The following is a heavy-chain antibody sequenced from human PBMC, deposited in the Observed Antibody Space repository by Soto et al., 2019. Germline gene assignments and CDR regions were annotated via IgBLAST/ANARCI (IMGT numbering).Heavy chain of an antibody. CDR1: GYTFTSYC. V-gene: IGHV1-18*01. Sequence: VXVSCRASGYTFTSYCISWVRQAPGQGLEWMGWISAYNGNTNYAQKLQGRVTMTTDTSTSTAYMELRSLRSDDTAVYYCARDPSMDVWGQGTTVTVSS. J-gene: IGHJ6*02. CDR2: ISAYNGNT. CDR3: ARDPSMDV.